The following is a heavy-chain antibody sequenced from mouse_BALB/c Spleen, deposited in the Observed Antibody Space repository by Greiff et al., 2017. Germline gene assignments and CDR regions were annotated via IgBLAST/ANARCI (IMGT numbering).Heavy chain of an antibody. D-gene: IGHD2-4*01. CDR2: ISYSGST. Sequence: EVMLVESGPSLVKPSQTLSLTCSVTGDSITSGYWNWIRKFPGNKLEYMGYISYSGSTYYNPSLKSRISITRDTSKNQYYLQLNSVTTEDTATYYCARSYYDYDNYYAMDYWGQGTSVTVSS. J-gene: IGHJ4*01. CDR1: GDSITSGY. CDR3: ARSYYDYDNYYAMDY. V-gene: IGHV3-8*02.